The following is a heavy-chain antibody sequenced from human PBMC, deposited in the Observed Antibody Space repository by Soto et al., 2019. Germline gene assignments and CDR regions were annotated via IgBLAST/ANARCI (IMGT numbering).Heavy chain of an antibody. CDR1: GGSVTSGNDY. Sequence: ASETLSLTCTVSGGSVTSGNDYWSWIRQPPGKGLEWIGYIYHSGSTNYNPSFKSRLTISGDTSKNQVSLKLTSVTAADMAVYYCAREATPTEELDPWGQGTLVTVSS. J-gene: IGHJ5*02. D-gene: IGHD1-26*01. V-gene: IGHV4-61*01. CDR2: IYHSGST. CDR3: AREATPTEELDP.